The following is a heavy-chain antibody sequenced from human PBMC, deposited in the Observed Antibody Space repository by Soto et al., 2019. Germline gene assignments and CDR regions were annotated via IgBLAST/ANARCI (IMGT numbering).Heavy chain of an antibody. CDR1: GGTFSSYA. Sequence: SVKVSCKASGGTFSSYAISWVRQAPGQGLEWMGGIIPIFGTANYAQKFQGRVTITADESTSTAYMELSSLRSGDTAVYYCARGGYSYGPDAFDIWGQGTMVTVSS. D-gene: IGHD5-18*01. V-gene: IGHV1-69*13. CDR2: IIPIFGTA. CDR3: ARGGYSYGPDAFDI. J-gene: IGHJ3*02.